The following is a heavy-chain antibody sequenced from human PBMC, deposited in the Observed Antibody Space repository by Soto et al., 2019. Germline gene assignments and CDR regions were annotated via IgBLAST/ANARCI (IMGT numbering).Heavy chain of an antibody. CDR3: ARLWGIADDAS. D-gene: IGHD6-13*01. Sequence: QVQLVQSGAEVKKPGSSVKVSCKASGGSIRTYSVSWVRQAPGQGLEWMGGINPILGPAKYAEKFQGRVTITADESTSTGYMALRSLGSEGTAVYYCARLWGIADDASWGQGSGAAVSS. J-gene: IGHJ4*02. CDR2: INPILGPA. V-gene: IGHV1-69*16. CDR1: GGSIRTYS.